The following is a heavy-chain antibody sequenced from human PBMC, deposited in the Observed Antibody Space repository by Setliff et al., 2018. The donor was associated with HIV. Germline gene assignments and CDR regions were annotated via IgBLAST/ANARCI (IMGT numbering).Heavy chain of an antibody. Sequence: ASVKVSCKASGYTFTSNDINWVRQATGQGLEWMGWMNPNSGNTGYAQKFQGRVTMTRDTSISTAYMELSSLRSDDTAVYYCARGAWYSSGWYSSRYMDVWVKGTTVTVSS. CDR1: GYTFTSND. CDR3: ARGAWYSSGWYSSRYMDV. CDR2: MNPNSGNT. V-gene: IGHV1-8*01. D-gene: IGHD6-19*01. J-gene: IGHJ6*03.